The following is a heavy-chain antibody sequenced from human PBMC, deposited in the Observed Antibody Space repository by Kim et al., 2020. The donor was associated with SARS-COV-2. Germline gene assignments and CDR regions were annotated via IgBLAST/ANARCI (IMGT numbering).Heavy chain of an antibody. CDR1: GFTFGDYA. V-gene: IGHV3-49*04. D-gene: IGHD3-9*01. J-gene: IGHJ4*02. CDR3: TRSSPDWLLPNSEYYFDY. Sequence: GGSLRLSCTASGFTFGDYAMSWVRQAPGKGLEWVGFIRSKAYGGTTEYAASVKGRFTISRDDSKSIAYLQMNSLKTEDTAVYYCTRSSPDWLLPNSEYYFDYWGQGTLVTVSS. CDR2: IRSKAYGGTT.